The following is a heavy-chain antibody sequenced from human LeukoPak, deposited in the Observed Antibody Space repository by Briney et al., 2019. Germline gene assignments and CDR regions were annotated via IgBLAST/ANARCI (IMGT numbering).Heavy chain of an antibody. Sequence: GESLQISCKGSGYSFTSYWIGWVRPMPGKGLEWMGIIYPGDSDTRYSPSFQGQVTISADKSISTAYLQWSSLKASDTAMYYCARLSVVVPAAKSFDYWGQGTLVTVSS. CDR1: GYSFTSYW. CDR2: IYPGDSDT. D-gene: IGHD2-2*01. V-gene: IGHV5-51*01. J-gene: IGHJ4*02. CDR3: ARLSVVVPAAKSFDY.